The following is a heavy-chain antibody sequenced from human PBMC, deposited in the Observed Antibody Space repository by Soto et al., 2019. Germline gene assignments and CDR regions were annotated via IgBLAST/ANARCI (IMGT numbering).Heavy chain of an antibody. D-gene: IGHD3-3*01. CDR1: GFTFSSYW. CDR3: ARFPSYYDFPASSSYMDV. Sequence: GGSLRLSCAASGFTFSSYWMHWVRQAPGKGKGWVSRINSDGSSTSYADSVKGRFTISRDNAKNTLYLQMNSLRAEDTAVYYCARFPSYYDFPASSSYMDVWGKGTTVTVSS. V-gene: IGHV3-74*01. CDR2: INSDGSST. J-gene: IGHJ6*03.